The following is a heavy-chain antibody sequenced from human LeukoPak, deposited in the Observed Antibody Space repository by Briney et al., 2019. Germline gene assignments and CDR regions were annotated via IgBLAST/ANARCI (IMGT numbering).Heavy chain of an antibody. CDR3: ARGGAYDYGVLDA. CDR2: IYYSGST. V-gene: IGHV4-31*03. Sequence: SQTLSLTCTVSGGSISSGDYYWSWIRQHPGKGLEWIGYIYYSGSTYYNPSLKSRVTISVDTSKNQFSLKLSSVTAADTAVYYCARGGAYDYGVLDAWGQGTLVTVSS. CDR1: GGSISSGDYY. D-gene: IGHD4/OR15-4a*01. J-gene: IGHJ5*02.